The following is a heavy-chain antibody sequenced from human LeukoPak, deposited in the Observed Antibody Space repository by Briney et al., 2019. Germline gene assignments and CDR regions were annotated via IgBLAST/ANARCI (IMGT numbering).Heavy chain of an antibody. Sequence: PGGSLRLSCAASGFTFSSYSMNWVRQAPGKGLEWVSSISSSSSYIYYADSVKGRFTISRDNAKNSLYLQMNSLRAEDTAVYYCARGPRRLAYCGGDCSLYYFDYWGQGTLVTVSS. J-gene: IGHJ4*02. CDR1: GFTFSSYS. CDR3: ARGPRRLAYCGGDCSLYYFDY. D-gene: IGHD2-21*02. V-gene: IGHV3-21*01. CDR2: ISSSSSYI.